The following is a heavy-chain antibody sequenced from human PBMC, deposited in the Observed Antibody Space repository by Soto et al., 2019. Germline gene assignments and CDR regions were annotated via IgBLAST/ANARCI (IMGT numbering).Heavy chain of an antibody. V-gene: IGHV4-31*03. J-gene: IGHJ4*02. D-gene: IGHD5-18*01. Sequence: SETLSLTCTVSGGSISSGGYYWSWIRQHPGKGLEWIGYIYYSGSTYYNPSLKSRVTISVDTSKNQFSLKLSSVTAADTAVYYCAREGSSYGYPFNWGQGTLVTVSS. CDR1: GGSISSGGYY. CDR3: AREGSSYGYPFN. CDR2: IYYSGST.